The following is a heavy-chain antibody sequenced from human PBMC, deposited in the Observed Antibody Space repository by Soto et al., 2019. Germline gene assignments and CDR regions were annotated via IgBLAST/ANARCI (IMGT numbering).Heavy chain of an antibody. CDR3: TTFRYSYGNTANYLWDF. CDR1: GFTFSDAC. J-gene: IGHJ4*02. D-gene: IGHD3-22*01. Sequence: GGSLRLSCAASGFTFSDACMNWVLQAPGKGLEWVGRIKSKTDGGTTDYAAPVKGRFTISRDDSKNTLYLQMNSLKTEDTAVYFCTTFRYSYGNTANYLWDFWGQGTLVTVSS. V-gene: IGHV3-15*07. CDR2: IKSKTDGGTT.